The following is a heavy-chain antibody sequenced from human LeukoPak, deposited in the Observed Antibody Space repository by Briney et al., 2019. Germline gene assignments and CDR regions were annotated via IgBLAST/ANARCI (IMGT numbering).Heavy chain of an antibody. CDR3: TRVGYIDEGIDY. J-gene: IGHJ4*02. V-gene: IGHV3-7*04. Sequence: GSLRLSCVASGFPFSSYWMTRVRQAPGKGLEWVANIKQDGSKKSYVDSVKGRFTISRDNAKNSLYLQMNSLRAEDTAIYYCTRVGYIDEGIDYWGQGTLVTVSS. CDR2: IKQDGSKK. D-gene: IGHD5-24*01. CDR1: GFPFSSYW.